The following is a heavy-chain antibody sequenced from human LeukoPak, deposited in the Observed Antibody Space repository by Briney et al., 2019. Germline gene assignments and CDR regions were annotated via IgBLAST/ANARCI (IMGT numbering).Heavy chain of an antibody. CDR1: GGSISSYY. Sequence: SETLSLTCTVSGGSISSYYWSWIRQPPGKGLEWIGYIYTSGSTNYNPTLKSRVTISVDTSKNQFSLKLSSVTAADTAVYYCARVSVAVVPAAIPVAWFDPWGQGTLVTVSS. J-gene: IGHJ5*02. V-gene: IGHV4-4*09. D-gene: IGHD2-2*02. CDR2: IYTSGST. CDR3: ARVSVAVVPAAIPVAWFDP.